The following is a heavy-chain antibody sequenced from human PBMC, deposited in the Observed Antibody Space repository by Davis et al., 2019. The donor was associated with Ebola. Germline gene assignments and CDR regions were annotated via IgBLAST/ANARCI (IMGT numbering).Heavy chain of an antibody. D-gene: IGHD3-16*02. CDR3: ARGVYDYIWGSYRYTFFDY. CDR2: INHSGST. J-gene: IGHJ4*02. V-gene: IGHV4-34*01. CDR1: GGSFSGYY. Sequence: PSETLSLTCAVYGGSFSGYYWSWIRQPPGKGLEWIGEINHSGSTNYNPSLKSRVTISVDTSKNQFSLKLSSVTAADTAVYYCARGVYDYIWGSYRYTFFDYWGQGTLVTVSS.